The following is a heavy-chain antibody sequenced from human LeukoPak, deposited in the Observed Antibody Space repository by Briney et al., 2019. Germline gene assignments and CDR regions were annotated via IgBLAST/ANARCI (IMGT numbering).Heavy chain of an antibody. J-gene: IGHJ4*02. D-gene: IGHD5-24*01. CDR1: GFTFSSYS. CDR2: ISSSSSYI. CDR3: ARDEYGYNYKAY. V-gene: IGHV3-21*01. Sequence: GGSLRLSCAASGFTFSSYSMNWVRQAPGKGLEWVSSISSSSSYIYYADSVKGRFTISRDNAKNSLYLQMNSLRAEDSAAYYCARDEYGYNYKAYWGQGTLVTVSS.